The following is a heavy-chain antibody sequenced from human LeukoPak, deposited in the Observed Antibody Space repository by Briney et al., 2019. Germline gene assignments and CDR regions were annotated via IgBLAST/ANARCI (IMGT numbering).Heavy chain of an antibody. V-gene: IGHV1-2*02. CDR3: ARGGRNIVVLPSAIGFDP. CDR2: INPNSDDR. J-gene: IGHJ5*02. CDR1: GYTFTGYY. Sequence: ASVKVSCKASGYTFTGYYLHWVRQAPGQGLEWMGYINPNSDDRKYAQKFQGRVTMTRDTSISTAYMELSRLRSDDTAVYYCARGGRNIVVLPSAIGFDPWGQGTLVTVSS. D-gene: IGHD2-2*02.